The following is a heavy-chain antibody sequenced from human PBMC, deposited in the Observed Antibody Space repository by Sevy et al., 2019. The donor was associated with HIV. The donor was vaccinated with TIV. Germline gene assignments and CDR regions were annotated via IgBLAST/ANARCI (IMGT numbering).Heavy chain of an antibody. Sequence: GGSLRLSCSGSGFIFSDYYMSWIRQAPGRGLEWVSYFSGSGITYYADSVEGRFTISRDNARNSLYLQMNSLRADDTAVYYCARDPLLGIAREVARGGYWGQGTLVTVSS. CDR3: ARDPLLGIAREVARGGY. CDR2: FSGSGIT. D-gene: IGHD2-2*03. J-gene: IGHJ4*02. CDR1: GFIFSDYY. V-gene: IGHV3-11*01.